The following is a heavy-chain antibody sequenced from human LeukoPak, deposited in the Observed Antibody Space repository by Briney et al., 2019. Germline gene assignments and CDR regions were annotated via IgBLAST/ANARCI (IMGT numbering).Heavy chain of an antibody. CDR2: IYYSGST. CDR1: GGSISSSSYY. D-gene: IGHD3-16*01. CDR3: ARDRGGTSENYMDV. Sequence: PSETLSLTCTVSGGSISSSSYYWGWIRQPPGKGLEWIGSIYYSGSTYYNPSLKSRVTISVDTSKNQFSLKLSSVTAADTAVYYCARDRGGTSENYMDVWGKGTTVTVSS. V-gene: IGHV4-39*07. J-gene: IGHJ6*03.